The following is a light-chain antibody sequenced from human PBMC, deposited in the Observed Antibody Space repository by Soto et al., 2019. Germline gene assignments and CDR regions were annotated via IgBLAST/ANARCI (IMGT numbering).Light chain of an antibody. J-gene: IGKJ5*01. CDR1: QTVISN. CDR3: QQYNNWPIT. CDR2: GAS. Sequence: EFVLTQSPGTLSLSPGGRATLSCRASQTVISNLAWYQQKPGQAPRPLIYGASTRAAGIPARFSGSGSGTEFTLTISSLQSEDFEVYYCQQYNNWPITFGQGTRLENK. V-gene: IGKV3-15*01.